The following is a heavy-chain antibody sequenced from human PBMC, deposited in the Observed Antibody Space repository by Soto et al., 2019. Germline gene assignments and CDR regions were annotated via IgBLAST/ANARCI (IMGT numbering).Heavy chain of an antibody. J-gene: IGHJ4*02. D-gene: IGHD3-22*01. CDR2: ISASGDST. CDR1: GFIFHTYA. CDR3: ARGGYSSGYYSYDY. V-gene: IGHV3-23*01. Sequence: EVQLLESGGGVAQPGGSLRLSCVASGFIFHTYAMNWVRQAPGKGLEWVSAISASGDSTFYADSLRGRFTISRDNSKDTLYLQMNSLRAEDTAVYYCARGGYSSGYYSYDYWGQGTLVTVSS.